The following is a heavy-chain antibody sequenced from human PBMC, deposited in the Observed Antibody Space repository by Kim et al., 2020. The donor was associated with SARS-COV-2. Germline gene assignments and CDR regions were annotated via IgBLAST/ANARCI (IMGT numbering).Heavy chain of an antibody. CDR1: GYTFTSYG. CDR2: ISAYNGNT. V-gene: IGHV1-18*01. J-gene: IGHJ6*02. D-gene: IGHD1-1*01. Sequence: ASVKVSCKASGYTFTSYGISLVRQAPGQGLEWMGWISAYNGNTNYAQKLQGRVTMTTDTSTSTAYMELRSLRSDDTAVYYCARGLLEATGYYYYYYGMDVWGQGTTVTVSS. CDR3: ARGLLEATGYYYYYYGMDV.